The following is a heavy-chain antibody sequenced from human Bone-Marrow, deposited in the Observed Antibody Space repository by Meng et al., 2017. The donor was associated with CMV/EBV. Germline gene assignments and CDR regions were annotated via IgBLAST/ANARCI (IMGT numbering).Heavy chain of an antibody. CDR3: ARAAGTILWFGDHPSYGMDV. CDR1: GGTFSSYT. J-gene: IGHJ6*02. V-gene: IGHV1-69*02. Sequence: SVKVSCKASGGTFSSYTISWVRQAPGQGLEWMGRIIPILGIANYAQKFQGRVTITADKSTSTAYMELSSLRSEDTAVYYCARAAGTILWFGDHPSYGMDVWGRGTTVTVSS. CDR2: IIPILGIA. D-gene: IGHD3-10*01.